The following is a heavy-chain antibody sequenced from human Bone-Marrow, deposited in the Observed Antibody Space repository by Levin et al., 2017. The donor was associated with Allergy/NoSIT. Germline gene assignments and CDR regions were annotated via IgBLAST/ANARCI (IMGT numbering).Heavy chain of an antibody. V-gene: IGHV4-34*01. CDR2: INHSGST. CDR3: ARDLIAAAGMENWYFDL. Sequence: SETLSLTCAVYGGSFSGYYWSWIRQPPGKGLEWIGEINHSGSTNYNPSLKSRVTISVDTSKNQFSLKLSSVTAADTAVYYCARDLIAAAGMENWYFDLWGRGTLVTVSS. J-gene: IGHJ2*01. D-gene: IGHD6-13*01. CDR1: GGSFSGYY.